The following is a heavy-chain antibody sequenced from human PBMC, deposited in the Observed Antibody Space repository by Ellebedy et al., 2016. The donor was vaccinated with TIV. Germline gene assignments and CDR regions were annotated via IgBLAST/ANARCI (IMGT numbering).Heavy chain of an antibody. Sequence: SVKVSXKASGGTFSSYAISWVRQAPGQGLEWMGGIIPIFGTANYAQKFQGRVTITADESTSTAYMELSSLRSEDTAVYYCARDPLRSGWFDYWGQGTLVTVSS. V-gene: IGHV1-69*13. CDR3: ARDPLRSGWFDY. J-gene: IGHJ4*02. D-gene: IGHD6-19*01. CDR2: IIPIFGTA. CDR1: GGTFSSYA.